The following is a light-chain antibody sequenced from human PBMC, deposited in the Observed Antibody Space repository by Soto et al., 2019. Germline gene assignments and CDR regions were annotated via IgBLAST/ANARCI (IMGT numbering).Light chain of an antibody. CDR2: GAS. J-gene: IGKJ4*01. CDR1: QSVSSSY. V-gene: IGKV3-20*01. Sequence: EIVLTQSPGTLSLSPGERATLSCRASQSVSSSYLAWYQQKPGQAPRLLIYGASSRATGIPGRFSGSGSGTDFTLTISRLEPEDFAVYYCQQYGRSSLTFGGGTKVDIK. CDR3: QQYGRSSLT.